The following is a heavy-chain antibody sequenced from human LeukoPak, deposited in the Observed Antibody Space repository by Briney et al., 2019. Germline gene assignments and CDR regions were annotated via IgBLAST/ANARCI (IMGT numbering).Heavy chain of an antibody. D-gene: IGHD6-13*01. J-gene: IGHJ6*02. CDR3: ARAAAGRAYYHYGMDV. Sequence: GGSLRLSCAASGFTFSTYAMSWVRQAPGKGLEWVSGIGGSEGSTYYADSAKGRFTISRDNSKNTLYLQMNSLRAEDTAVYYCARAAAGRAYYHYGMDVWGQGTTVTVSS. CDR2: IGGSEGST. V-gene: IGHV3-23*01. CDR1: GFTFSTYA.